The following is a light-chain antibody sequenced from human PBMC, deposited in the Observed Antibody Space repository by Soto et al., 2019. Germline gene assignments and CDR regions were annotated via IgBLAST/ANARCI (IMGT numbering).Light chain of an antibody. CDR3: SSYTTTSTYV. CDR1: SSDVGGYNY. Sequence: QSALTQPASVSGSPGQSITISCTRTSSDVGGYNYVSWYQQHPGKAPKLMIYEVTNRPSGVSHRFSGSKSGNTASLTISGLQAEDEADYYCSSYTTTSTYVFGTGTKVTVL. V-gene: IGLV2-14*01. J-gene: IGLJ1*01. CDR2: EVT.